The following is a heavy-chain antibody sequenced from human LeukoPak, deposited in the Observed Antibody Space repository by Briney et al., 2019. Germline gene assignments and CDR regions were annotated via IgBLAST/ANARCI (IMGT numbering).Heavy chain of an antibody. D-gene: IGHD3-22*01. V-gene: IGHV4-61*02. J-gene: IGHJ4*02. Sequence: SETLSLTCTVSGGSISSGRNYWTWIRQPAGKGLEWIGRIYIFSGSTNHNPSLKSRVTISVDTSKNQFSLKLSSVTAADTAVYYCARDYRMTMMVDWGQGTLVSVSS. CDR2: IYIFSGST. CDR3: ARDYRMTMMVD. CDR1: GGSISSGRNY.